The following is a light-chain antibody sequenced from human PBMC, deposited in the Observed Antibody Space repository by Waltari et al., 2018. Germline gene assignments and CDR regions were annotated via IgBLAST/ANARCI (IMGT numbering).Light chain of an antibody. V-gene: IGLV1-51*01. CDR3: GTWDSDLNTVL. CDR2: DNN. Sequence: QSLLTQPPSVSAAPGQKVSISCSGRYSNIGANHVCWYQQFPGTAPKLLIYDNNERPSGIPDRFSGSKSGNSATLAITGLQTGDEADYYCGTWDSDLNTVLFGGGTKVTVL. J-gene: IGLJ2*01. CDR1: YSNIGANH.